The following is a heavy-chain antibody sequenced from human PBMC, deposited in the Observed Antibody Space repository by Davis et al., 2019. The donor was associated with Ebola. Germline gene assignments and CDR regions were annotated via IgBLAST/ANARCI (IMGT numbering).Heavy chain of an antibody. Sequence: PGGSLRLSFTASGTTFSDYYISWVRQAPGKGLEWISYVSGSGNSINYADSVEGRFTISRDNAKKSVYLQMNSLRVDDTAVYYCARGIGMTYWGQGTLVSVST. V-gene: IGHV3-11*01. CDR1: GTTFSDYY. J-gene: IGHJ4*02. CDR3: ARGIGMTY. D-gene: IGHD1-26*01. CDR2: VSGSGNSI.